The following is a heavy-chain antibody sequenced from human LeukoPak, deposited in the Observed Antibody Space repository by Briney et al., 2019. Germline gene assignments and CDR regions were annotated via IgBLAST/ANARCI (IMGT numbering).Heavy chain of an antibody. Sequence: GESLKISCKGPGYAFTTYWIDSARQMPGKGLEWMGIIYPGNSDTRYSPSFQGQVTISADTSISTAYLHWNSLKASDTAMYYCTRATAINFDYWGQGSLVTVSS. D-gene: IGHD3-9*01. J-gene: IGHJ4*02. CDR2: IYPGNSDT. CDR3: TRATAINFDY. CDR1: GYAFTTYW. V-gene: IGHV5-51*01.